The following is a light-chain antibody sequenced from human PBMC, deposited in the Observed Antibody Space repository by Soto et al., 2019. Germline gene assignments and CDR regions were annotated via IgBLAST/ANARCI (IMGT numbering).Light chain of an antibody. CDR3: IAYTGSSTSYV. CDR1: SSDVGSYDL. CDR2: EVS. Sequence: QSVLTQPASVSGSPGQSITISCSGTSSDVGSYDLVAWYQQFPGKTPKLTIYEVSNRPSGVSSRFSGSKSGNTASLTISGLQAEDEADYYCIAYTGSSTSYVFGTGTKVTVL. V-gene: IGLV2-14*01. J-gene: IGLJ1*01.